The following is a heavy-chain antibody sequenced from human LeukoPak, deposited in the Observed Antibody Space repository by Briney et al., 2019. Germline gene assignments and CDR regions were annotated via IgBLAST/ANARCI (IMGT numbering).Heavy chain of an antibody. CDR1: GGSFSGYY. V-gene: IGHV4-34*01. D-gene: IGHD3-3*01. CDR3: ARGTGVYDFWSGYLKGYFDY. J-gene: IGHJ4*02. Sequence: SETLSLTCAVYGGSFSGYYWSWIRQPPGKGLEWIGEINHSGSTNYNPSLKSRVTISVDTSENQFSLKLSSVTAADTAVYYCARGTGVYDFWSGYLKGYFDYWGQGTLVTVSS. CDR2: INHSGST.